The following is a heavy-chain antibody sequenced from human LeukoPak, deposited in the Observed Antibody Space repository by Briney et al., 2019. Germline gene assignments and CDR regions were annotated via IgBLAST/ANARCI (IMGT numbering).Heavy chain of an antibody. CDR3: ARWASIRYYDSSGYYPYYFDY. Sequence: GASVKVSCKASGYTFTSYGISWVRQAPGQGLEWMGWISAYNGNTNYAQKLQGRVTMTTDTSTSTAYMELRSLRSDDTAVYYCARWASIRYYDSSGYYPYYFDYWGQGTLVTVSS. D-gene: IGHD3-22*01. CDR1: GYTFTSYG. V-gene: IGHV1-18*01. CDR2: ISAYNGNT. J-gene: IGHJ4*02.